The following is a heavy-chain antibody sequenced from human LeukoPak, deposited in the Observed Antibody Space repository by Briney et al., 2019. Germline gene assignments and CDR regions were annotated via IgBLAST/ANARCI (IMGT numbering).Heavy chain of an antibody. CDR2: IYYSGST. V-gene: IGHV4-39*01. CDR3: ARRNYDFWSGFPNWFDP. Sequence: SETPSLTCTVSGGSISSSSYYWGWIRQPPGKGLEWIGSIYYSGSTYYNPSLKSRVTISVDTSKNQFSLKLSSVTAADTAVYYCARRNYDFWSGFPNWFDPWGQGTLVTVSS. D-gene: IGHD3-3*01. J-gene: IGHJ5*02. CDR1: GGSISSSSYY.